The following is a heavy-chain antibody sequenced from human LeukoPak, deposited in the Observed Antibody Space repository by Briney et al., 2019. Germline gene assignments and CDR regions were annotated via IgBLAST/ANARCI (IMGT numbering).Heavy chain of an antibody. CDR2: MSYDGSDK. Sequence: PGRSLRLSCAASGFTFRNYGMHWVRQAPGKGLEWVAVMSYDGSDKYYADSVKGRFTISRDNSKDMLYLQMNSLRPEDTAVYYCASDILTGYGSFDYWGQGTLVTVSS. CDR3: ASDILTGYGSFDY. D-gene: IGHD3-9*01. V-gene: IGHV3-30*03. J-gene: IGHJ4*02. CDR1: GFTFRNYG.